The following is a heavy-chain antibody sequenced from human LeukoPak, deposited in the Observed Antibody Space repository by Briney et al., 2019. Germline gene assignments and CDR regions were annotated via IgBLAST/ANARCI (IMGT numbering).Heavy chain of an antibody. CDR2: VSSSGGST. V-gene: IGHV3-23*01. Sequence: GGSLRLSCAASAFTFSNYVMTWVRQALGKGLEWVSSVSSSGGSTYYADSVKGRFTISRDNSNNMLYLQMNSLRAEDTAVYYCAKDRALTPDYWGQGTLVTVSS. J-gene: IGHJ4*02. D-gene: IGHD1-14*01. CDR3: AKDRALTPDY. CDR1: AFTFSNYV.